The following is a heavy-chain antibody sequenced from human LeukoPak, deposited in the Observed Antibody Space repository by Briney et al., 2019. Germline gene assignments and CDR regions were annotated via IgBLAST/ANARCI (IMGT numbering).Heavy chain of an antibody. Sequence: SETLSLTCTVSGDSVSNGNYYWSWLRQPAGKAVEWIGYIYYTGSTYYNPSLEGRVTISVDTSRNQFSVKLSSVTAADTAVYYCARSQNYYGSGDYWSQGTLVTVSS. V-gene: IGHV4-61*01. CDR3: ARSQNYYGSGDY. CDR1: GDSVSNGNYY. CDR2: IYYTGST. D-gene: IGHD3-10*01. J-gene: IGHJ4*02.